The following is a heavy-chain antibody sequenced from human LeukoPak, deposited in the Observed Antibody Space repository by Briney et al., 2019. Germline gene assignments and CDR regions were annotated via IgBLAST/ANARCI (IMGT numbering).Heavy chain of an antibody. Sequence: GGSLRLSSVGSGFTSAVYGMYSFRQTPRKGLEWVDVIGYDGSRAFYADCVKGRFNISRENSKNTMYVQMDDLRDEDTAVYYCTRYNNDHFDYWGQGTLVTVSS. CDR1: GFTSAVYG. J-gene: IGHJ4*02. CDR3: TRYNNDHFDY. V-gene: IGHV3-33*01. D-gene: IGHD1-14*01. CDR2: IGYDGSRA.